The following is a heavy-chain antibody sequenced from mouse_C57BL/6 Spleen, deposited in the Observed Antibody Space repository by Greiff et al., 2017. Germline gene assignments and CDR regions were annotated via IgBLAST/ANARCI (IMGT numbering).Heavy chain of an antibody. V-gene: IGHV5-17*01. D-gene: IGHD2-5*01. CDR3: ARNSNYWYVDV. J-gene: IGHJ1*03. CDR2: ISSGSSTI. Sequence: EVHLVESGGGLVKPGGSLKLSCAASGFTFSDYGMHWVRQAPEKGLEWVAYISSGSSTIYYADTVKGGFTISRDNAKNTLFLQMTSLRSEDTAMYYCARNSNYWYVDVWGTGTTVTVSS. CDR1: GFTFSDYG.